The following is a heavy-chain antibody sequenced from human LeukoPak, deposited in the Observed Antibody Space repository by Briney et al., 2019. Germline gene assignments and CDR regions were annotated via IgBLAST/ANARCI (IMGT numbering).Heavy chain of an antibody. V-gene: IGHV1-2*06. Sequence: ASVKVSCKASGYTFTGYYMRWVRQAPGQGLEWMGRINPNSGGTNYAQKVQGRVTMTRDTSISTAYMELSRLRSDDTAVYYCARRRRVNSSGWYVSDYWGQGTLVTVSS. D-gene: IGHD6-19*01. CDR1: GYTFTGYY. J-gene: IGHJ4*02. CDR3: ARRRRVNSSGWYVSDY. CDR2: INPNSGGT.